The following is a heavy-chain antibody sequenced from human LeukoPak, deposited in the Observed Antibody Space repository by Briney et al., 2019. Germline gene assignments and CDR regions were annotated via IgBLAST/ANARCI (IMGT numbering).Heavy chain of an antibody. D-gene: IGHD3-22*01. CDR2: IYTSGST. CDR3: ARHSYYDSNGPFDY. J-gene: IGHJ4*02. Sequence: PSETLSLTCTVSGGSISSYYWSRIRQPPGKGLEWIGYIYTSGSTNYNPSLKRRVTISVDTSKNHFSLKMSSVTAADTAVFYCARHSYYDSNGPFDYWGQGTLVTVSS. CDR1: GGSISSYY. V-gene: IGHV4-4*09.